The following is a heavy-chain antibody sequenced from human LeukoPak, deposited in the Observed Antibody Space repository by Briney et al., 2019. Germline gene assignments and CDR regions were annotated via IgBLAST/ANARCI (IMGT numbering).Heavy chain of an antibody. CDR2: ISAYNGNT. V-gene: IGHV1-18*01. CDR3: ARDQLVGATEVYGMDV. CDR1: GYTFTSYG. D-gene: IGHD1-26*01. Sequence: ASVKVSCKASGYTFTSYGISWVRQAPGQGLEWMGWISAYNGNTNYAQKLQGRVTMTTDTSTSTAYMELRSLRSDDTAVYYCARDQLVGATEVYGMDVWGQGTTVTVS. J-gene: IGHJ6*02.